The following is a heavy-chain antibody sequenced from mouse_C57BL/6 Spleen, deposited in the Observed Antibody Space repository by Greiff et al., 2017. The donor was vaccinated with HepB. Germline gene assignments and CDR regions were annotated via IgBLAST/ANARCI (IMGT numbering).Heavy chain of an antibody. V-gene: IGHV5-4*01. J-gene: IGHJ4*01. CDR3: ARDGDSSGPYYAMDY. D-gene: IGHD3-2*02. Sequence: EVKLVESGGGLVKPGGSLKLSCAASGFTFSSYAMSWVRQTPEKRLEWVATISDGGSYTYYPDNVKGRFTISRDNAMNNLYLQMSHLKSEDTAMYYCARDGDSSGPYYAMDYWGQGTSVTVSS. CDR2: ISDGGSYT. CDR1: GFTFSSYA.